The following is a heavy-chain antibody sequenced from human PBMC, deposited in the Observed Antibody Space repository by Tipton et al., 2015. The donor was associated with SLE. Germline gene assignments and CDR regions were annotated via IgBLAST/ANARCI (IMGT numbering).Heavy chain of an antibody. CDR2: IYSGGST. V-gene: IGHV3-53*05. CDR1: GFTVSTNY. CDR3: ARSSWYDFWSGYYSERYFDL. J-gene: IGHJ2*01. Sequence: GPLRLSCAASGFTVSTNYMTWVRQAPGKGLEWVSLIYSGGSTSYADSVKGRFTISRDNSKNTLYLQMNSLRAEDTAVYYCARSSWYDFWSGYYSERYFDLWGRGTLVTVSS. D-gene: IGHD3-3*01.